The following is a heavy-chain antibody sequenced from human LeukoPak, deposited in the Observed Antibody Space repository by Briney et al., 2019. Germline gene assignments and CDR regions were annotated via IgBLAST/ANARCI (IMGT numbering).Heavy chain of an antibody. D-gene: IGHD3-16*01. V-gene: IGHV3-7*01. CDR2: IKQDGSEK. CDR3: ARIRFGESYAPKSYYYYYMDV. CDR1: GFSFSHSD. Sequence: GGSLRLSCAASGFSFSHSDMYWVRQAPGKGLEWVANIKQDGSEKYYVDSVKGRFTISRDNAKNSLYLQMNSLRAEDTAVYYCARIRFGESYAPKSYYYYYMDVWGKGATVTISS. J-gene: IGHJ6*03.